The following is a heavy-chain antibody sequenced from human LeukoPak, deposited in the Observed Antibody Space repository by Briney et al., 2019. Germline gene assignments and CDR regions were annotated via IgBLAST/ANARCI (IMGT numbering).Heavy chain of an antibody. D-gene: IGHD3-9*01. CDR1: GFAFSSYA. V-gene: IGHV3-30-3*01. J-gene: IGHJ6*02. CDR2: ISYDGSNK. Sequence: PGGSLRLSCAASGFAFSSYAMHWVRQAPGKGLEWVAVISYDGSNKYYADSVKGRFTISRDNSKNTLYLQMNSLRAEDTAVYYCARDIEGPLRYFGYYYYYGMDVWGQGTTVTVSS. CDR3: ARDIEGPLRYFGYYYYYGMDV.